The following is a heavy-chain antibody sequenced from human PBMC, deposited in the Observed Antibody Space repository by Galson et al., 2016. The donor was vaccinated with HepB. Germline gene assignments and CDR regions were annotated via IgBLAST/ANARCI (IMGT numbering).Heavy chain of an antibody. D-gene: IGHD1-1*01. CDR2: IRGGRRGT. Sequence: SLRLSCAASGFTFSNYAMSWVRQAPGKGLEWVSSIRGGRRGTYYAASVKGRFTISRDNSKNTVFLQMNNVRAEDTAIYYCEKDHSNNNWYVGRSGGMDVWGQGTTVTVSS. V-gene: IGHV3-23*01. CDR3: EKDHSNNNWYVGRSGGMDV. CDR1: GFTFSNYA. J-gene: IGHJ6*02.